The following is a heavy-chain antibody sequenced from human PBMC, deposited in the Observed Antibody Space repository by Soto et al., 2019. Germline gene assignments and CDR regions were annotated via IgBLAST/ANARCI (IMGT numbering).Heavy chain of an antibody. V-gene: IGHV3-30*18. D-gene: IGHD3-3*01. Sequence: QVQLVESGGGVVPPGRSLRLSCAASGFTFSSYGMHWVRQAPGKGLEWVAVIYVGSNKYYADSVKGRFTISRDNSKNTVYLQMNSLRAEDTAVYYCAKEVWSGPMDVWGQGTTVTVSS. J-gene: IGHJ6*02. CDR3: AKEVWSGPMDV. CDR2: IYVGSNK. CDR1: GFTFSSYG.